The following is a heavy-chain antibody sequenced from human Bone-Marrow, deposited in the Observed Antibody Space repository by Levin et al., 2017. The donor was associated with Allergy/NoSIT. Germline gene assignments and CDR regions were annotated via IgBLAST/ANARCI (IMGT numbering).Heavy chain of an antibody. CDR3: TRGGFNHALDV. J-gene: IGHJ6*02. V-gene: IGHV3-23*01. CDR2: LIGSGRDT. D-gene: IGHD1-14*01. CDR1: GFIFSNYA. Sequence: GGSLRLSCAASGFIFSNYAMNWVRQAPGKGLEWVSSLIGSGRDTFYADSVKGRFTISRDNSKNTVYLEMKNLRADDTAIYYCTRGGFNHALDVWGQGTTVTVSS.